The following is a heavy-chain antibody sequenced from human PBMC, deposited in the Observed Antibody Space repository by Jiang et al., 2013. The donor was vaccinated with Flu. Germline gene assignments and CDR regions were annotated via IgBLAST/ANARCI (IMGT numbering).Heavy chain of an antibody. CDR1: GGSMSNYY. CDR3: ARREYSFRLGGDAFDI. J-gene: IGHJ3*02. D-gene: IGHD3-16*01. CDR2: IYYSGTT. V-gene: IGHV4-59*01. Sequence: LLKPSEILSLTCTVSGGSMSNYYWTWMRQSPGKGLEWIGYIYYSGTTNYNPSLESRVSISLDTSKTQFSLRLSFVTPADTAVYFCARREYSFRLGGDAFDIWGQGRKVTVS.